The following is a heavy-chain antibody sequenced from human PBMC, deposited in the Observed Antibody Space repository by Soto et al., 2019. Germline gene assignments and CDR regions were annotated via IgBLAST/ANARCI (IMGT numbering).Heavy chain of an antibody. Sequence: QLQLQESGPGLVKPSETLSLTCTVSGGSISSSSYYWGWIRQPPGKGLEWIGSIYYSGSTYYNPSLKSRVNISADTSKSQFSRKLSSVTAADTAVYYCARLGGCGEHTYDYMDVWGKGTTVTVSS. CDR3: ARLGGCGEHTYDYMDV. J-gene: IGHJ6*03. CDR2: IYYSGST. V-gene: IGHV4-39*01. CDR1: GGSISSSSYY. D-gene: IGHD3-10*01.